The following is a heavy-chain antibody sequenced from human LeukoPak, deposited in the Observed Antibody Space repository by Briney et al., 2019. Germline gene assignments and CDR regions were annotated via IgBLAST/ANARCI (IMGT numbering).Heavy chain of an antibody. J-gene: IGHJ5*02. Sequence: SVKVSCKASGGTFSSYAISWVRQAPGQGLEWMGGIIPIFGTANYAQKFQGRVTITADESTGTAYMELSSLRSEDTAVYYCASAVGGGYNPNWFDPWGQGTLVTVSS. CDR3: ASAVGGGYNPNWFDP. CDR1: GGTFSSYA. D-gene: IGHD1-26*01. CDR2: IIPIFGTA. V-gene: IGHV1-69*01.